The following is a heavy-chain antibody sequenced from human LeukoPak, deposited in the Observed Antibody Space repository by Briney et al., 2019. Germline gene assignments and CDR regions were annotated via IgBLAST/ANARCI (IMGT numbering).Heavy chain of an antibody. D-gene: IGHD3-22*01. CDR3: ARAPSEIGGYYPEYFRH. CDR1: GFTFSTYW. J-gene: IGHJ1*01. Sequence: GGSLRLSCAASGFTFSTYWMHWVRQAPGKGLVWVSRSKSDGSTNYADSVKGRFTISRDNAKNTVSLQMNSLRPEDTGVYYCARAPSEIGGYYPEYFRHWGQGTLVTVSS. V-gene: IGHV3-74*01. CDR2: SKSDGST.